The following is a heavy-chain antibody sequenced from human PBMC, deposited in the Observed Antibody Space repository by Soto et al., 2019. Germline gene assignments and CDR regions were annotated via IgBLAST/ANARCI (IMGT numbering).Heavy chain of an antibody. V-gene: IGHV3-23*01. CDR2: ITGSGVTT. Sequence: EVQLLESGGGLAQPGGSLRLSCAASGFTFSSYAMSWVRQAPGKVLEGVSGITGSGVTTYYADSVKGRFTISRDNSKNTLFLQMNSLRVEDTAIYFCAKGTTYSGTCYIDYWGQGTLVTVSS. CDR1: GFTFSSYA. D-gene: IGHD1-26*01. CDR3: AKGTTYSGTCYIDY. J-gene: IGHJ4*02.